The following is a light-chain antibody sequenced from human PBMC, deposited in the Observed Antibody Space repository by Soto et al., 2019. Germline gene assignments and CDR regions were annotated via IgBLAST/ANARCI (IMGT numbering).Light chain of an antibody. CDR1: QSINKW. CDR2: DAS. Sequence: DIQMTQSPSTLSASVGDRVTITCRASQSINKWLAWYHQKPGKAPKLLIYDASSLNSGAPSRFSGRGSGTELTLTISSVQPDDFAAYYCQQYDSYPWTFGQGTKVDIK. J-gene: IGKJ1*01. CDR3: QQYDSYPWT. V-gene: IGKV1-5*01.